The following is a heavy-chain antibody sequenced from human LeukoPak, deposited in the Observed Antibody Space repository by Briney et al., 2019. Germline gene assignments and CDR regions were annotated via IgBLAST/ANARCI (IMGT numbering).Heavy chain of an antibody. CDR2: IDNAGDT. CDR3: TRDGTVIRGLPRRARTFYGMDV. V-gene: IGHV3-13*01. CDR1: GFTFSYYD. D-gene: IGHD3-10*01. Sequence: GGSLRLSCAASGFTFSYYDMHWVRQVTGKGLEWVSGIDNAGDTYYSDSVRGRFTISRENAKNPLYLQVNSLRAEDTAVYYCTRDGTVIRGLPRRARTFYGMDVWGQGTTVTVSS. J-gene: IGHJ6*02.